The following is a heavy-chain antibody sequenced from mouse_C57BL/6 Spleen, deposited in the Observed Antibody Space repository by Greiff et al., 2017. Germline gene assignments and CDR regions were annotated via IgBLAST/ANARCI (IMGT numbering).Heavy chain of an antibody. CDR2: ISSGGDYI. V-gene: IGHV5-9-1*02. Sequence: EVKVVESGEGLVKPGGSLKLSCAASGFTFSSYAMSWVRQTPEKRLEWVAYISSGGDYIYYADTVKGRFTISRDNARNTLYLQMSSLKSEDTAMYYCTRDGYYGGCYYAMDYWGQGTSVTVSS. CDR3: TRDGYYGGCYYAMDY. D-gene: IGHD2-3*01. CDR1: GFTFSSYA. J-gene: IGHJ4*01.